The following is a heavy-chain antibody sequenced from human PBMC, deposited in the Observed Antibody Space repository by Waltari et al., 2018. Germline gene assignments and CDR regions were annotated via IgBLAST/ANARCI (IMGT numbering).Heavy chain of an antibody. CDR1: GGSISGSDYY. Sequence: QLQLQESAPGLAKPSDTLSLTCTVSGGSISGSDYYWGWIRQPPGKGLEWIGSFYYSGNPQNNPSRKSVFTTSVATSREQFSRKLSSVPAADTAVYYGAGDLGGGHDHWGQGTLVIVSS. CDR2: FYYSGNP. D-gene: IGHD3-10*01. J-gene: IGHJ4*02. CDR3: AGDLGGGHDH. V-gene: IGHV4-39*07.